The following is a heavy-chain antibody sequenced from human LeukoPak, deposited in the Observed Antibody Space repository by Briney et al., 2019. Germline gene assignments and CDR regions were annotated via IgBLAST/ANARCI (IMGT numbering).Heavy chain of an antibody. J-gene: IGHJ4*02. CDR3: AREDYWTGKFDY. Sequence: GGSLLLSCAASGFTFSRYTMHWARQAPGKGLEYFSGISSKGGSTYYASSVKGRFTISRDNSKNTLYLQMGSLRAEDMAVYYCAREDYWTGKFDYWGQGTLVIVSS. CDR2: ISSKGGST. D-gene: IGHD3/OR15-3a*01. CDR1: GFTFSRYT. V-gene: IGHV3-64*01.